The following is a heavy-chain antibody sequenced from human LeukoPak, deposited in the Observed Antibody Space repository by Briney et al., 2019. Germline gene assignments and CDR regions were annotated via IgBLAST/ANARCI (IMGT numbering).Heavy chain of an antibody. Sequence: GGSLTLSCVVSGFNFDNFAMHWVRQPLGKGLEWVAVISHDGRTKYYADSMKGRITISRDNSKNTLFLQMNNLRSEDTAVYYCARVANWNRADAFDIWGQGTMVTVSS. D-gene: IGHD1-1*01. CDR2: ISHDGRTK. CDR3: ARVANWNRADAFDI. V-gene: IGHV3-30*04. J-gene: IGHJ3*02. CDR1: GFNFDNFA.